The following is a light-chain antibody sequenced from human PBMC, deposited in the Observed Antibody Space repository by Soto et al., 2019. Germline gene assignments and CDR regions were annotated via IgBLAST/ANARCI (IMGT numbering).Light chain of an antibody. J-gene: IGKJ2*01. V-gene: IGKV4-1*01. CDR1: QSVLYTNNKNY. Sequence: DILMTQSPDSLTVSLGERATINCKTSQSVLYTNNKNYLGWFQQKPGQPPKLLVSWASTRESGVRDRFSGSGSGTDFTLTISSLQAEDVALYYCHQYYTAPLTFGRGTKLQIK. CDR2: WAS. CDR3: HQYYTAPLT.